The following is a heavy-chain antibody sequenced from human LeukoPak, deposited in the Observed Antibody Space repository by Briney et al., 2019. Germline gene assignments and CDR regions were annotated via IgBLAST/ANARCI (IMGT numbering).Heavy chain of an antibody. J-gene: IGHJ5*02. CDR2: IYYTGST. CDR1: GGSPSTYY. CDR3: ARASGGYYNNWFDP. D-gene: IGHD3-22*01. Sequence: SETLSLTCTVSGGSPSTYYWSWIRQPPGKGLDWIGYIYYTGSTNYNPSLKSRVTISVDTSKNQFSLNLNSVTAADTAVYYCARASGGYYNNWFDPWGQGTLVTVSS. V-gene: IGHV4-59*01.